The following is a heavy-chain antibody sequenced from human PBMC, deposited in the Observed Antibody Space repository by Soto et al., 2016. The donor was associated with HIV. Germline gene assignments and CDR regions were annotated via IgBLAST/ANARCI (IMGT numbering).Heavy chain of an antibody. V-gene: IGHV4-31*03. D-gene: IGHD3-10*01. J-gene: IGHJ5*02. CDR1: GGSISSGGYY. Sequence: QVQLQESGPGLVKPSQTLSLTCTVSGGSISSGGYYWSWIRQHPGKGLEWIGYIYYSGSTYYNPSLKSRVTISVDTSKNQFSLKLSSVTAADTAVYYCARDESSRRFGFRFDPWGQGNPWSPSPQ. CDR3: ARDESSRRFGFRFDP. CDR2: IYYSGST.